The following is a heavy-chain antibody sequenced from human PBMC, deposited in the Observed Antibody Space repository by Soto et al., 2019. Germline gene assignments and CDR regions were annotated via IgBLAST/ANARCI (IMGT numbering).Heavy chain of an antibody. CDR3: ARRPANNPDNWFDP. J-gene: IGHJ5*02. Sequence: QVQLVQSGAEVKKPGASVKVYCKASGYTFTNYGISWVRQAPGQGLEYMGWISAYNGNTNYVQKLQGRATMTTDTSTSTAYMELRSLRSDDTAVYYCARRPANNPDNWFDPWGQGTLVTVSS. V-gene: IGHV1-18*01. D-gene: IGHD1-20*01. CDR2: ISAYNGNT. CDR1: GYTFTNYG.